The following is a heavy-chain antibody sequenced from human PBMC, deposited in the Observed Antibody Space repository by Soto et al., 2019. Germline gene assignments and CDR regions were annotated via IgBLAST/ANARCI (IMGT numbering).Heavy chain of an antibody. J-gene: IGHJ5*02. CDR3: ARTRAVWFDP. V-gene: IGHV4-39*01. D-gene: IGHD6-19*01. CDR1: GGSISSSSYY. Sequence: QLQLQESGPGLVKPSETLSLTCTVSGGSISSSSYYWGWIRQPPGKGLEWIGSIYYSGSTYYNPSLKSRVTISVDTSKNQFSLKLSSVTATDTAVYYCARTRAVWFDPWGQGTLVTVSS. CDR2: IYYSGST.